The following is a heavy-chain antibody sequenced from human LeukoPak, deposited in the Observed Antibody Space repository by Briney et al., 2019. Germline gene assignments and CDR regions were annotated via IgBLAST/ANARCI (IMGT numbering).Heavy chain of an antibody. D-gene: IGHD3-16*02. V-gene: IGHV4-38-2*02. CDR2: IYHSGST. CDR3: ARDWGHYDYVWGSYLSHETY. Sequence: PSGTLSLTCTFVSYSISSGYYWGWIRQPPGKGLEWIGSIYHSGSTYYNPSLQSRVTISVDTSKNQFSLKLSSVTAADTAVYYCARDWGHYDYVWGSYLSHETYRGQGTLVTVS. CDR1: SYSISSGYY. J-gene: IGHJ4*02.